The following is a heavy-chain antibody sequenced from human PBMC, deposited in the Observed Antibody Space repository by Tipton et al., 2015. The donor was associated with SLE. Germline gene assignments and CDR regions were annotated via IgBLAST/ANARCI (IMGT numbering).Heavy chain of an antibody. CDR3: AKDREEVPGAPFFEN. J-gene: IGHJ4*02. Sequence: SLRLSCAASGFTFSNYGMHWVRQAPGKGLEWVAIIWYDGSNKYCADSLKGRFTISRDNSKNTLYLQMSSLRAEDTAVYYCAKDREEVPGAPFFENWGQGTLVTVAS. CDR2: IWYDGSNK. CDR1: GFTFSNYG. V-gene: IGHV3-33*06. D-gene: IGHD3-3*01.